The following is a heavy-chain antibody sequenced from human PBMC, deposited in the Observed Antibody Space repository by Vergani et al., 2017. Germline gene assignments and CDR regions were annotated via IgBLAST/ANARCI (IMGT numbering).Heavy chain of an antibody. J-gene: IGHJ3*02. V-gene: IGHV7-4-1*01. Sequence: QVQLVQSGAEVKKPGASVKVSCKASGYTFTSYAMNWVRQAPGQGLEWMGWINTNTGNPTYTQGFTGRFVFSLDTSVSTAYLQICSLKAEDTAVYYCARDDFYGDYGNDAFDIWGQGTMVTVSS. CDR3: ARDDFYGDYGNDAFDI. CDR2: INTNTGNP. CDR1: GYTFTSYA. D-gene: IGHD4-17*01.